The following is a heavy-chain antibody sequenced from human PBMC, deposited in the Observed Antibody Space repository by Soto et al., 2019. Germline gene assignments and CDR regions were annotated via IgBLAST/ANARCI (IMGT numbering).Heavy chain of an antibody. D-gene: IGHD2-2*01. CDR3: AKATTGDYYYYYMDV. J-gene: IGHJ6*03. CDR2: ISDGGGST. CDR1: GFTFSSYA. Sequence: VQLLESGGGLVQPGGSLRLSCAASGFTFSSYAMSWVRQAPGQGLEWVSVISDGGGSTYYTDSVKGRFTISRDNSKNTLYLQMNSLRAEDTAVYYCAKATTGDYYYYYMDVWGKGTTVTVSS. V-gene: IGHV3-23*01.